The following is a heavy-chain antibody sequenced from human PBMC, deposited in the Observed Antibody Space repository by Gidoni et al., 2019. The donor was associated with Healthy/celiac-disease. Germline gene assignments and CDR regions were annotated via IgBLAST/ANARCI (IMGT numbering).Heavy chain of an antibody. V-gene: IGHV1-46*01. CDR2: INPSGGST. CDR3: ARLGHIVVVTAEGAFDI. J-gene: IGHJ3*02. CDR1: GYTFTSYY. D-gene: IGHD2-21*02. Sequence: QVQLVQSGAEVKKPGASVKVSCKASGYTFTSYYMHWVRQAPGQGLEWMGIINPSGGSTSYAQKFQGRVTMTRDTATSTVYMELSSLRSEDTAVYYCARLGHIVVVTAEGAFDIWGQGTMVTVSS.